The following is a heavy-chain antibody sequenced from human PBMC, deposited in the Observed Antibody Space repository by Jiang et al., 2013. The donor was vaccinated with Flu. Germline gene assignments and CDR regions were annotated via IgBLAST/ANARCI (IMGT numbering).Heavy chain of an antibody. V-gene: IGHV4-61*01. CDR1: GGSVSSGSYY. CDR2: ISYTGST. J-gene: IGHJ5*02. CDR3: ASLYCTRATCYLFDP. Sequence: GLVKPSETLSLTCTVSGGSVSSGSYYWSWIRQPPGKGLEWIGYISYTGSTNYNPSLKSRVTISVDTSKNQFSLKLNSVTAADTAVYYCASLYCTRATCYLFDPWGQATLVTVSS. D-gene: IGHD2-2*01.